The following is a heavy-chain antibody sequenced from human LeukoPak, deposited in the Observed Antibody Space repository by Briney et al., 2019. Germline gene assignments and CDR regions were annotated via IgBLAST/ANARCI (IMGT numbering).Heavy chain of an antibody. CDR1: GGTFSSYA. D-gene: IGHD3-16*02. Sequence: SVKVSCKASGGTFSSYAISWVRQAPGQGLEWMGRISPIFGTANYAQKFQGRVTITTDESTSTAYMELSSLRSEDTAVYYCASDYYDYVWGSYPSQSYWGQGTLVTVSS. CDR3: ASDYYDYVWGSYPSQSY. CDR2: ISPIFGTA. V-gene: IGHV1-69*05. J-gene: IGHJ4*02.